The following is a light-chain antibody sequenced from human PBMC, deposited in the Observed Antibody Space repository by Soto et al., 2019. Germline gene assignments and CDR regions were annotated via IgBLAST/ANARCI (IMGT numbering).Light chain of an antibody. J-gene: IGKJ3*01. V-gene: IGKV3-11*01. CDR1: QSVSRY. CDR3: QQRSNWPPKT. Sequence: EIVLTQSPATLSLSPGERATLSCRASQSVSRYLAWYQQKPGQAPRLLIYDASNRATGIPARFSGSGSGTDFTLPISSLEPEDFAVYYCQQRSNWPPKTFGPGTKGDIK. CDR2: DAS.